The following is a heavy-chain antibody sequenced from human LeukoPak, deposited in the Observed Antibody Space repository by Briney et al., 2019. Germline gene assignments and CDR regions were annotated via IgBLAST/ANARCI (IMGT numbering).Heavy chain of an antibody. CDR2: ISGSGAST. CDR1: GFTFSSYA. J-gene: IGHJ4*02. Sequence: GGSLRLSCAASGFTFSSYAMSWVRQAPGKGLEWVSAISGSGASTYYADSVKGRFTISRDNSKNTLYLQMNSLRVEDTAVYYCAKSGYSYGRGNYWGQGTLVTVSS. V-gene: IGHV3-23*01. CDR3: AKSGYSYGRGNY. D-gene: IGHD5-18*01.